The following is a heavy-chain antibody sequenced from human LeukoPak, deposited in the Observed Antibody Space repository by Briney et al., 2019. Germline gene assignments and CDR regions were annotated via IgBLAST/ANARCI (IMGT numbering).Heavy chain of an antibody. V-gene: IGHV3-7*01. Sequence: GGSLRLSCAASGFTFTNYWMTWVRQAPGKGLEWVANIKKDGSEKYYVDSVKGRFTISRDNAKNSLFLQMNGLRAEDMAVYYCARDVSDENGSSSRIHLDSWGQGTLVSVSS. CDR3: ARDVSDENGSSSRIHLDS. CDR2: IKKDGSEK. D-gene: IGHD6-6*01. J-gene: IGHJ4*02. CDR1: GFTFTNYW.